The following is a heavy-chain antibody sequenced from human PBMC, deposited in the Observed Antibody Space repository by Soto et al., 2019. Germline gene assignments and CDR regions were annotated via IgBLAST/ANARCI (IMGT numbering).Heavy chain of an antibody. CDR3: ASPSVELAAAGTD. CDR2: ISYDGSNK. V-gene: IGHV3-30*03. CDR1: GFTFSSYG. Sequence: GGSLRLSCAASGFTFSSYGMHWVRQAPGKGLEWVAVISYDGSNKYYADSVKGRFTISRDNSKNTLYLQMNSLRAEDTAVYYCASPSVELAAAGTDWGQGTLVTV. J-gene: IGHJ4*02. D-gene: IGHD6-13*01.